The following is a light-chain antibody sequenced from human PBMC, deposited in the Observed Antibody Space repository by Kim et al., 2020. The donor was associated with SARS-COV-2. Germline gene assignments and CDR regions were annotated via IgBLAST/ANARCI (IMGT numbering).Light chain of an antibody. CDR3: NSRDSNNNVL. Sequence: VALGQTGRITCQGDSLRSYYETWYQEKPGQAPILVIYGKNNRPSGIPDRFSGSSSGNTASLTITGTQAGDEADYYCNSRDSNNNVLFGGGTQLTVL. CDR2: GKN. V-gene: IGLV3-19*01. CDR1: SLRSYY. J-gene: IGLJ2*01.